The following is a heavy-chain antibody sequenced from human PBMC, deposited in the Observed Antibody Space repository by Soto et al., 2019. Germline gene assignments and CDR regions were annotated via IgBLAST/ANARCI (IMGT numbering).Heavy chain of an antibody. V-gene: IGHV3-64D*06. J-gene: IGHJ4*02. CDR1: GFTFSSYA. CDR3: VKGEYYYDSSGYYPFDY. CDR2: ISINGCST. Sequence: GSVRLSCSASGFTFSSYAMLWVRQAPGKGLEYISSISINGCSTHYADSLNGRFTISRDNSKNTLYLQMSSLRADDTAVYYCVKGEYYYDSSGYYPFDYWGQGTLVTVYS. D-gene: IGHD3-22*01.